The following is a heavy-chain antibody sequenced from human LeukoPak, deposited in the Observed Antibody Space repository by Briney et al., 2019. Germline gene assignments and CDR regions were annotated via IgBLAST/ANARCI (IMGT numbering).Heavy chain of an antibody. CDR3: TRDLAAVPGPRMDV. CDR2: INPDGSER. D-gene: IGHD6-19*01. Sequence: GGSLRLSCAASGFSFSSYYMSWVRQAPGKGLEWVALINPDGSERYYVDSVKGRFTISRDNARNSLYLQMDSLRDDDTAMYFCTRDLAAVPGPRMDVWGQGTTVTVSS. V-gene: IGHV3-7*03. CDR1: GFSFSSYY. J-gene: IGHJ6*02.